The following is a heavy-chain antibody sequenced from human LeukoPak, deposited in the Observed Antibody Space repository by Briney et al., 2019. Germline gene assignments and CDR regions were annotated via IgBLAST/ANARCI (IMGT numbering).Heavy chain of an antibody. V-gene: IGHV4-34*01. CDR3: ARGGLAVAGTPYYYYYGMGV. J-gene: IGHJ6*02. Sequence: SETLSLTCAVYGGSFSGYYWSWIRQPPGKGLEWIGEINHSGSTNYNPSLKSRVTISVDTSKNQFSLELSSVTAADTAVYYCARGGLAVAGTPYYYYYGMGVWGQGTTVTVSS. D-gene: IGHD6-19*01. CDR2: INHSGST. CDR1: GGSFSGYY.